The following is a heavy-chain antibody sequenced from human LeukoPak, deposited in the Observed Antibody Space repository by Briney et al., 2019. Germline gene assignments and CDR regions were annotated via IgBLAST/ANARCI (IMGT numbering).Heavy chain of an antibody. J-gene: IGHJ5*02. V-gene: IGHV3-23*01. CDR3: VRDVLYYYGAERLFWFDP. D-gene: IGHD3-10*01. CDR1: GFTFSSYG. CDR2: ISGSGGST. Sequence: GGSLGLSCAASGFTFSSYGMSWVRQAPGKGLEWVSAISGSGGSTYYADSVKGRFTISRDNAKNSMYLLMNSLRVEDTAVYYCVRDVLYYYGAERLFWFDPWGQGTLVTVSS.